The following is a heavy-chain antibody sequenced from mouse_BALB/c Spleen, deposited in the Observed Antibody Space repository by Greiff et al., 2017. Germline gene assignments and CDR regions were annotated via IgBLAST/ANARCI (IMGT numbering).Heavy chain of an antibody. CDR3: ARHGLRSFDY. Sequence: VESGGGLVKPGGSLKLSCAASGFAFSSYDMSWVRQTPEKRLEWVAYISSGGGSTYYPDTVKGRFTISRDNAKNTLYLQMSSLKSEDTAMYYCARHGLRSFDYWGQGTTLTVSS. D-gene: IGHD1-1*01. CDR1: GFAFSSYD. J-gene: IGHJ2*01. V-gene: IGHV5-12-1*01. CDR2: ISSGGGST.